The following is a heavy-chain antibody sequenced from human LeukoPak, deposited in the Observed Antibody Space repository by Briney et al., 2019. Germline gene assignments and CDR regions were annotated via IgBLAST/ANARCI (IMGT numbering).Heavy chain of an antibody. CDR2: ISGSGGST. Sequence: GGSLRLSCAASGFTFSSYAMSWVRQAPGKGLEWVSAISGSGGSTYYADSVKGRFTISRDNSKNTLYLQMNSLRAEDTAVYYCAKVRSAGIAAAGLDYWGQGTLVTVSS. D-gene: IGHD6-13*01. CDR1: GFTFSSYA. J-gene: IGHJ4*02. V-gene: IGHV3-23*01. CDR3: AKVRSAGIAAAGLDY.